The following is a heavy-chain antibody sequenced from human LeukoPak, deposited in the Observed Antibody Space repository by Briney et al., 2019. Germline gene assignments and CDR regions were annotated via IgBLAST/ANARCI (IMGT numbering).Heavy chain of an antibody. Sequence: ASVKVSCKASGYTFTGYYMHWVRQAPGQGLEWMGWINPNSGGTNYAQKFQGRVTMTRDTSISTAYMELSRLRSDDTAVYYCARDSRPYCSSTSCHEEFDYWGPGTLVTVSS. D-gene: IGHD2-2*01. CDR1: GYTFTGYY. CDR2: INPNSGGT. J-gene: IGHJ4*02. V-gene: IGHV1-2*02. CDR3: ARDSRPYCSSTSCHEEFDY.